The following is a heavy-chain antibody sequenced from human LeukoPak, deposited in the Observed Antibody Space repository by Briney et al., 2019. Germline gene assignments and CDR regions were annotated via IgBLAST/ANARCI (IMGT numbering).Heavy chain of an antibody. CDR2: INSDGSST. CDR1: GFTFSSYW. Sequence: GGSLRLSCAVSGFTFSSYWMHWVRQAPGKGLVWVSRINSDGSSTSYADSVKGRFTISRDNAKNTLYLQMNSLRAEDTAVYYCARVGYDSSGYQRPFDYRGQGTLVTVSS. D-gene: IGHD3-22*01. CDR3: ARVGYDSSGYQRPFDY. V-gene: IGHV3-74*01. J-gene: IGHJ4*02.